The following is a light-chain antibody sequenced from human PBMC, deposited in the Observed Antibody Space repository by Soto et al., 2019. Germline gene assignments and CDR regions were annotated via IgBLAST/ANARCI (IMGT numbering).Light chain of an antibody. V-gene: IGKV3-20*01. Sequence: EIVLTQSPGTLSLSPGERATLSCGASQTVTSTYLAWYQQTPGQAPRLLIYGASSRATGIPDRFSGGGSGTDFTVTISRLEPEDFAMYYCQQYGSSPWTFGQGTKVEIK. CDR1: QTVTSTY. CDR3: QQYGSSPWT. J-gene: IGKJ1*01. CDR2: GAS.